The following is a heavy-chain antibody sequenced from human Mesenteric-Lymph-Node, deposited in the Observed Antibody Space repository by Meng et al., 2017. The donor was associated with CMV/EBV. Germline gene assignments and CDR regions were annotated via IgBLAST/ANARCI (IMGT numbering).Heavy chain of an antibody. D-gene: IGHD6-13*01. CDR3: AKKQQMVHYYQYGMDV. CDR2: ITGSGGST. V-gene: IGHV3-23*01. J-gene: IGHJ6*02. CDR1: GFDFRSYV. Sequence: GESLKISCAASGFDFRSYVMHWVRQAPGKGLEWLSVITGSGGSTYYADSVKGRFTISRDNSKNTLYLQMNSLRAEDTAVYFCAKKQQMVHYYQYGMDVWGQGTTVTVSS.